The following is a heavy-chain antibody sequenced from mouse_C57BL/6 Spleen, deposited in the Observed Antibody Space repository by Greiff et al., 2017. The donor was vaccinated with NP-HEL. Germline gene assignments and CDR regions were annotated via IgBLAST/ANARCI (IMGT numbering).Heavy chain of an antibody. V-gene: IGHV1-61*01. Sequence: QVQLQQPGAELVRPGSSVKLSCKASGYTFTSYWMDWVKQRPGQGLEWIGNIYPSDSETHYNQKFKDKATLTVDKSSSTAYMQLSSLTSEDSSVYYCARSPTVVGGFDYWGQGTTLTVSS. CDR1: GYTFTSYW. D-gene: IGHD1-1*01. CDR2: IYPSDSET. CDR3: ARSPTVVGGFDY. J-gene: IGHJ2*01.